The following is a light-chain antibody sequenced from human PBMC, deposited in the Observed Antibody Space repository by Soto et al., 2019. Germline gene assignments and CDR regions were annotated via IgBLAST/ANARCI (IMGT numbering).Light chain of an antibody. CDR1: QSISSW. J-gene: IGKJ1*01. Sequence: DIKMTQSPSSLSASVGDRVTITCRASQSISSWLAWYQQKPGKAPKLLIYKASTLKSGVPSRFSGSGSGTEFTLTISSLQPDDFATYYCQHYNSYSEAFGQGTKVDIK. CDR2: KAS. CDR3: QHYNSYSEA. V-gene: IGKV1-5*03.